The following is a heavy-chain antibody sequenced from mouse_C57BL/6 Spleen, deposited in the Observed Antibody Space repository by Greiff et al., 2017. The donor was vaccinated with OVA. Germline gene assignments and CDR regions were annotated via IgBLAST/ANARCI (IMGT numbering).Heavy chain of an antibody. CDR2: IYPGDGDT. J-gene: IGHJ1*03. CDR1: GYAFSSSW. D-gene: IGHD4-1*01. CDR3: ARDPNWDGWYFDV. V-gene: IGHV1-82*01. Sequence: QVHVKQSGPELVKPGASVKISCKASGYAFSSSWMNWVKQRPGKGLEWIGRIYPGDGDTNYNGKFKGKATLTADKSSSTAYMQLSSLTSEDSAVYFCARDPNWDGWYFDVWGTGTTVTVSS.